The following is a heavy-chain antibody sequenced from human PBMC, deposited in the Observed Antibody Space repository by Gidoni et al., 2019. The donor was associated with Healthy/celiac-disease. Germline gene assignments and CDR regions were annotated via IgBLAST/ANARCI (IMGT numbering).Heavy chain of an antibody. CDR1: GFTFRSSG. CDR3: ANENQGGAEYYFDY. J-gene: IGHJ4*02. D-gene: IGHD3-16*01. Sequence: EVQLLESGGGLVKPGGSLRLSCAASGFTFRSSGMSWVRQAPGRGLEWVTAIRGSGGSTYYADSVKGRFTISRDNSKNTLYLQMNSLRAEDTAVDYCANENQGGAEYYFDYWGQGTLVTVSS. V-gene: IGHV3-23*01. CDR2: IRGSGGST.